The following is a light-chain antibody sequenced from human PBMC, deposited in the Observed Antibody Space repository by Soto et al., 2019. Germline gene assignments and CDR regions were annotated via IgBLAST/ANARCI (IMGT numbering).Light chain of an antibody. CDR2: GAS. V-gene: IGKV3-20*01. J-gene: IGKJ1*01. CDR1: QSVSSSY. CDR3: QQYGSSRT. Sequence: EIVLTQSPGTLSLSPGERATLSCRASQSVSSSYLAWYQQKPGQAPRLLIYGASSRATGIPDRFSGSGSGTHLTLTISRLEPEDFAVYYCQQYGSSRTFGQGTKVEIK.